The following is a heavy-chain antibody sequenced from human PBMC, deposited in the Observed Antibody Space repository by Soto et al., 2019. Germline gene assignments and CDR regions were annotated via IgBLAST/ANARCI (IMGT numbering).Heavy chain of an antibody. J-gene: IGHJ4*02. CDR2: IDPSDSYT. D-gene: IGHD5-18*01. Sequence: RGSLKISCKGSGYSFTSYWISWVRQMPGKGLEWMGRIDPSDSYTNYSPSFQGHVTISADKSISTAYLQWSSLKASDTAMYYCARHPSYDPLDYWGQGTLVTVSS. CDR1: GYSFTSYW. V-gene: IGHV5-10-1*01. CDR3: ARHPSYDPLDY.